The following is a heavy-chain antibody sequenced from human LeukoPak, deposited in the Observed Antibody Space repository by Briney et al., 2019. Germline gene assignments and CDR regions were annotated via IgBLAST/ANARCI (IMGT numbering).Heavy chain of an antibody. Sequence: GGSLRLSCAASGFTFSNYWMNWVRQAPEKGLEWVSTINEDGGEKYYVDSVKGRFTISRDNAKNSLNLQMNSLRPEDTAVYYCARGSLYNSGWSQRHPAYWGQGTLVTVSS. CDR2: INEDGGEK. J-gene: IGHJ4*02. CDR1: GFTFSNYW. D-gene: IGHD6-19*01. CDR3: ARGSLYNSGWSQRHPAY. V-gene: IGHV3-7*01.